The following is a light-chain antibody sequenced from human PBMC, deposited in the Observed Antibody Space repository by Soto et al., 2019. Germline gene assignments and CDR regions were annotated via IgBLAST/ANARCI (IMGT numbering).Light chain of an antibody. J-gene: IGLJ3*02. CDR3: FSDTTSSTLV. CDR2: EVS. CDR1: SSDVGGYNY. V-gene: IGLV2-14*01. Sequence: QSALTQPASVSGSPGQSITISCTGTSSDVGGYNYVSWYQQHPAKAPKLMIYEVSNRPSGVSHRFSGSKSGNTASLTISGLQSEDEADYYFFSDTTSSTLVFGGGTKLTVL.